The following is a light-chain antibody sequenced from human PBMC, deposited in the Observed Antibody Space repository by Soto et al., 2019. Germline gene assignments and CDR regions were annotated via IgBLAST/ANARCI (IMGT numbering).Light chain of an antibody. CDR2: DAS. CDR1: QSVRSS. J-gene: IGKJ1*01. V-gene: IGKV3-15*01. CDR3: QQYNNWPQT. Sequence: DMVMTQSPGTLSVSPGERATLFCRASQSVRSSLAWYQQKPGQAPRLFIYDASTRATDIPARFSGSGSGTEFALTISSLQSEDFAEYHCQQYNNWPQTFGQGTKVDIK.